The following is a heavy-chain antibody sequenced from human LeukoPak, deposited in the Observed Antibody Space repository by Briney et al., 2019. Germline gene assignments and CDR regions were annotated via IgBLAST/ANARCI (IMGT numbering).Heavy chain of an antibody. D-gene: IGHD5-24*01. CDR1: GYIFTAYY. CDR2: IDPNSGDS. Sequence: ASVTVSCKASGYIFTAYYMHWVRQAPGQGLEWMGWIDPNSGDSNSAQRFQGRVTMTRDTSISTAYMELSRLRSDDTAVYSCARRDGYDAFDIWGQGTVVIVSS. V-gene: IGHV1-2*02. J-gene: IGHJ3*02. CDR3: ARRDGYDAFDI.